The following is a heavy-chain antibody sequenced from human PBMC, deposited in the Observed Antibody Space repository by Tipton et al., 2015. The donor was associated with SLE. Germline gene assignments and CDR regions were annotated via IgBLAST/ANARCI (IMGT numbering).Heavy chain of an antibody. V-gene: IGHV3-23*01. CDR2: ITGRGGST. CDR1: GFTLSSYA. Sequence: SLRLFCAASGFTLSSYAMSWVRQAPGKGLEWVSDITGRGGSTYYIDSVKGRFTISRDNSKNTLYLQMNSLRAEDTAVYYCARVGENYYDSSGYYYYWGQGTLVTVSS. CDR3: ARVGENYYDSSGYYYY. D-gene: IGHD3-22*01. J-gene: IGHJ4*02.